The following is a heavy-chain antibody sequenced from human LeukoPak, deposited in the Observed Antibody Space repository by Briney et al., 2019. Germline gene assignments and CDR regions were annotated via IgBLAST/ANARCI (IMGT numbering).Heavy chain of an antibody. CDR3: ASVGSYDYYYYMDV. D-gene: IGHD1-26*01. J-gene: IGHJ6*03. V-gene: IGHV1-69*06. Sequence: SVKVSCKASGGTFSSYAISWVRQAPGQGLEWMGGIIPIFGTANYAQKFQGRVTITADKSTSTAYMELSSPRSEDTAVYYCASVGSYDYYYYMDVWGKGTTVTVSS. CDR1: GGTFSSYA. CDR2: IIPIFGTA.